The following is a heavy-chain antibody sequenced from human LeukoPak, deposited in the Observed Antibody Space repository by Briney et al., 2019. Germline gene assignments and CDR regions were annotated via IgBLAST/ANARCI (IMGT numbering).Heavy chain of an antibody. CDR1: GGSISSGSYY. CDR3: ARDGWAGTDY. D-gene: IGHD6-19*01. V-gene: IGHV4-61*02. CDR2: IYTSGST. Sequence: SQTLSLTCTVSGGSISSGSYYWSLIRQPAGKGLEWIGRIYTSGSTNYNPSLKSRVTIALATSTNQFSLKLRSVTDADTAVYYCARDGWAGTDYWGQGTLVTVSS. J-gene: IGHJ4*02.